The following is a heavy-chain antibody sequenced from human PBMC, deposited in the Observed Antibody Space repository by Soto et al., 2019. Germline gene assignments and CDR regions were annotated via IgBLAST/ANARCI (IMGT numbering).Heavy chain of an antibody. D-gene: IGHD4-17*01. Sequence: EVPLLESGGGLVQPGGSLRLSCAASGFTFSSYAMSWVRQAPGKGLEWVSAISGSGGSTYYADSVKGRFTISRDNSKNTLYLQMNSLRAEDTAVYYCAILPGTTVVTDDYWGQGTLVTVSS. CDR2: ISGSGGST. V-gene: IGHV3-23*01. CDR1: GFTFSSYA. CDR3: AILPGTTVVTDDY. J-gene: IGHJ4*02.